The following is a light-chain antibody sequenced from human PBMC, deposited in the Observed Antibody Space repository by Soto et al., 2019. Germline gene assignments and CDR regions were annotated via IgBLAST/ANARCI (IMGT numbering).Light chain of an antibody. J-gene: IGLJ1*01. CDR2: GNT. CDR1: SSNIGALYD. V-gene: IGLV1-40*01. CDR3: QSYESSLSGSV. Sequence: QSVLTQPPSVSGAPGQTVTISCTGSSSNIGALYDVHWYQQLPGTAPKLLIYGNTNRPSEVPDRFSASKSATSASLAITGLQAEDEADYYCQSYESSLSGSVFGTGTKVTVL.